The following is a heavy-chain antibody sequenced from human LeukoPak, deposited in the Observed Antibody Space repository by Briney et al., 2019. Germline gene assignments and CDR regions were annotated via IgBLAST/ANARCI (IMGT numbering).Heavy chain of an antibody. Sequence: PGGSLRLSCAASGFTFSNAWMSWVRQAPGKGLEWVANIKPDGSEKYYVDSVKGRFTISRDNAKNSLYLQMNSLRAEDTAVYYCASWSHWGQGTLVTVSS. D-gene: IGHD3-3*01. CDR1: GFTFSNAW. CDR3: ASWSH. CDR2: IKPDGSEK. V-gene: IGHV3-7*01. J-gene: IGHJ4*02.